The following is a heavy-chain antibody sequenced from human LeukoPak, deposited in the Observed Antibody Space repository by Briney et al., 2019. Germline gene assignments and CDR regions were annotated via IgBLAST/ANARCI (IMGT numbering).Heavy chain of an antibody. Sequence: GASVKVSCKASGYTFTSYGISWVRQAPGQGLEWMGWISAYNGNTNYAQKLQGRVTMTTDTSTSTAYMELRSLRSDDTAVYYCARNSRYDFWSGYSDYWGQGTLVTVSS. J-gene: IGHJ4*02. V-gene: IGHV1-18*01. CDR1: GYTFTSYG. D-gene: IGHD3-3*01. CDR3: ARNSRYDFWSGYSDY. CDR2: ISAYNGNT.